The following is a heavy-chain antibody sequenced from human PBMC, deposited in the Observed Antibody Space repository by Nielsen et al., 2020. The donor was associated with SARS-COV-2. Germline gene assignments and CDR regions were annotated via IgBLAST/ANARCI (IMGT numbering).Heavy chain of an antibody. CDR1: GYTFTNNY. D-gene: IGHD4/OR15-4a*01. CDR3: ARDGARALDY. Sequence: ASVKVSCKASGYTFTNNYLHWVRQAPGQGLEWMGILKPSAGSTTFADKFQGRVTMTRDTSTSTVYMELSSLRPEDTAVYYCARDGARALDYWGQGTLVTVSS. CDR2: LKPSAGST. V-gene: IGHV1-46*01. J-gene: IGHJ4*02.